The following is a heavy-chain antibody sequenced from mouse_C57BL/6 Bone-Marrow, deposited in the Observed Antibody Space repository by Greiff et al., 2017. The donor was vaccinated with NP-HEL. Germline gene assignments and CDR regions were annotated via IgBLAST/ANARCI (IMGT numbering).Heavy chain of an antibody. Sequence: QVQLQQPGAELVKPGASVKLSCKASGYTFTSYWMHWVKQRPGRGLEWIGRIDPNSGGTNYNEKFKSKATLTVDTSSSTAYMQLSSLTSEDSAVYYCARGLAYYYGSSSYYFDYWGQGTTLTVSS. J-gene: IGHJ2*01. CDR3: ARGLAYYYGSSSYYFDY. CDR1: GYTFTSYW. CDR2: IDPNSGGT. D-gene: IGHD1-1*01. V-gene: IGHV1-62-3*01.